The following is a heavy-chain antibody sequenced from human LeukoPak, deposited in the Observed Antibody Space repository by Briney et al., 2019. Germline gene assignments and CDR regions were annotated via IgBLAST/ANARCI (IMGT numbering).Heavy chain of an antibody. CDR3: AREAGGASYGMDV. CDR1: GRILSSSDYY. J-gene: IGHJ6*02. D-gene: IGHD3-10*01. CDR2: IYYSGST. V-gene: IGHV4-39*07. Sequence: PSETLSLTCTVSGRILSSSDYYWGWIRQPPGKGLEWVGSIYYSGSTYYNPSLKSRVTISLDTSKNQFSLKLNSVTAADTAVYYCAREAGGASYGMDVWGQGTTVTVSS.